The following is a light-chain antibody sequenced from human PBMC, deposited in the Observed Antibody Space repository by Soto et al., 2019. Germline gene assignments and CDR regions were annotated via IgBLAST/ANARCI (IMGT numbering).Light chain of an antibody. V-gene: IGKV4-1*01. CDR3: QHYFTTPRT. CDR1: QSLFYSSNNKNF. J-gene: IGKJ2*01. Sequence: DIVMTQSPDSLAVSLGERTAINCKSSQSLFYSSNNKNFLAWYQQKAGQPPKLLFYWASTRDSGVPDRVSGSGSGAEYNLTSTSLQAEDAGVYYCQHYFTTPRTFGQGTRLES. CDR2: WAS.